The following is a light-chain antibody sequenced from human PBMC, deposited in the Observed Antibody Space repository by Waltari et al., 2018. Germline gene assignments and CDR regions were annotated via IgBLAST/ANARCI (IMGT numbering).Light chain of an antibody. J-gene: IGKJ1*01. CDR2: DAS. V-gene: IGKV3-11*01. CDR1: QSVSSY. Sequence: EIVLTQSPAPLSLSPGERPTLSCRASQSVSSYLAWYQQKPGQAPRLLIYDASKRATGIPVRFSGSGSRTDFTLTITSLEPEDFAVYYCQQRSNWPWTFGQGTRVEIK. CDR3: QQRSNWPWT.